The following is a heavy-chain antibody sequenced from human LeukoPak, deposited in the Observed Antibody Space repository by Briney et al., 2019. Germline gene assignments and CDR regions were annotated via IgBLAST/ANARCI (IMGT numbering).Heavy chain of an antibody. CDR1: GGTISSYY. V-gene: IGHV4-59*01. J-gene: IGHJ3*02. Sequence: SETLSLTCTVSGGTISSYYWSWIRQPPGKGLEWFGYIYYSGSTNYNPSLKSRVTVSVDTSKNQFSLKLSSVTAADTAVYYCARVGHYYDSSGYYTSDAFDIWGQGTMVTVSS. D-gene: IGHD3-22*01. CDR2: IYYSGST. CDR3: ARVGHYYDSSGYYTSDAFDI.